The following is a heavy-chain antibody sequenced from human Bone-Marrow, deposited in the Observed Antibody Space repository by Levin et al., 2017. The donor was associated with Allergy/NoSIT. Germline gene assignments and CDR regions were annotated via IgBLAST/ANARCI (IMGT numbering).Heavy chain of an antibody. CDR2: ISAYNGNT. V-gene: IGHV1-18*01. CDR3: ARDQGTVTTAESAFDI. D-gene: IGHD4-17*01. CDR1: GYTFTSYG. J-gene: IGHJ3*02. Sequence: ASVKVSCKASGYTFTSYGISWVRQAPGQGLEWMGWISAYNGNTNYAQKLQGRVTMTTDTSTSTAYMELRSLRSDDTAVYYCARDQGTVTTAESAFDIWGQGTMVTVSS.